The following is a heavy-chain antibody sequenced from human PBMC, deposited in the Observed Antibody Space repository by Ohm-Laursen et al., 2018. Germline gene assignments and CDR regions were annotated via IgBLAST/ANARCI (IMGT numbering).Heavy chain of an antibody. CDR1: GYTFTGYY. J-gene: IGHJ4*02. CDR3: ARDLEEDALDTAMGGFDY. CDR2: ITPNTGGT. D-gene: IGHD5-18*01. V-gene: IGHV1-2*02. Sequence: GASVKVSCNASGYTFTGYYLHWVRQAPGQGLEWMGWITPNTGGTKSAQKFQGRVTMTSDTSITTGYMELSRLTSDDTAVYYCARDLEEDALDTAMGGFDYWGQGTLVTVSS.